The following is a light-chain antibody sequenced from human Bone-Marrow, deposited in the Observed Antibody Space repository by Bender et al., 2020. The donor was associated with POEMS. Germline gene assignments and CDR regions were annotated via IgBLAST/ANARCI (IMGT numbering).Light chain of an antibody. V-gene: IGLV1-47*01. CDR1: SSNIGSNY. J-gene: IGLJ3*02. Sequence: QSVLTQPPSASGTPGQRVTISCSGSSSNIGSNYVYWYQQLPGTAPKLLIYRHTQRPSGVPDRFSGSKSGNTASLTISGLLAEDEADYYCSSYTSSSTLVFGGGTKLTVL. CDR3: SSYTSSSTLV. CDR2: RHT.